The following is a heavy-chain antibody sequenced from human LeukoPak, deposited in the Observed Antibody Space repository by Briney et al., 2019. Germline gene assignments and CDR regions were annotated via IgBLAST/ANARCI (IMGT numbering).Heavy chain of an antibody. V-gene: IGHV5-51*01. CDR1: GYSFTRYW. D-gene: IGHD6-19*01. Sequence: GESLKISCKGSGYSFTRYWIGWVRQMPGKGLEWMGIIYPGDSDIRYSPSFQGQVTISADKSNSTAYLQWSSLKASDTAMYYCARPGTSNGWYKDAFDIWGQGTMVTVSS. CDR3: ARPGTSNGWYKDAFDI. CDR2: IYPGDSDI. J-gene: IGHJ3*02.